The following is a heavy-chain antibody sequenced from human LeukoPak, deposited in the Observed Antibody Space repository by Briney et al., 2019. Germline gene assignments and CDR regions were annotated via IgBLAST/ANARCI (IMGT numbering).Heavy chain of an antibody. J-gene: IGHJ4*02. CDR2: IDWDDDE. V-gene: IGHV2-70*04. D-gene: IGHD3-22*01. Sequence: SGPALVKPTQTLTLTCTFSGFSLSTSRMRVSWIRQPPGKALEWLARIDWDDDEFYNTSLKTRLTISKDTSKNQVVLTMTNMDPVDTATYYCARKASSGYYFDYWGQGVLVTVSS. CDR3: ARKASSGYYFDY. CDR1: GFSLSTSRMR.